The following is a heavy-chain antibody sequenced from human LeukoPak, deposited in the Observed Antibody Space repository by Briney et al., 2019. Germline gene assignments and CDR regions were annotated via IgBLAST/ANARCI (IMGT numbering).Heavy chain of an antibody. V-gene: IGHV3-53*01. CDR3: ARENNFGSGMDV. Sequence: GGSLRLSCAASGFTVSSNSMNWVRQAPGKGLQWVSVIYSGGSTYYADSVKGRFTISRDNSKNTLYLQMNGLRAEDTAVYYCARENNFGSGMDVWGQGTTVTVSS. D-gene: IGHD3-10*01. CDR2: IYSGGST. CDR1: GFTVSSNS. J-gene: IGHJ6*02.